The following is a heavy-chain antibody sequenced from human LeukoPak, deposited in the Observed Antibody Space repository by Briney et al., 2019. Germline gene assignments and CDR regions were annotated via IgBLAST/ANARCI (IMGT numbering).Heavy chain of an antibody. CDR3: AREGGYCSSTSCYNGLGAFDF. CDR1: GGSFSGYY. J-gene: IGHJ3*01. V-gene: IGHV4-34*01. CDR2: INHSGST. D-gene: IGHD2-2*02. Sequence: SETLSLTCAVYGGSFSGYYWSWIRQPPGKGLEWIGEINHSGSTNYNPSLKSRVTISVDTSKNQFSLKLSSVTAADTAVYYCAREGGYCSSTSCYNGLGAFDFWGQGTMVTVSS.